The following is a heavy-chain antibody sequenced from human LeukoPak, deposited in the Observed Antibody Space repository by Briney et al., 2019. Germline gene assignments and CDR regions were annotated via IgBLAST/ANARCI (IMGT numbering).Heavy chain of an antibody. D-gene: IGHD6-13*01. CDR3: AREVLGTEQQLVSYYYGMDV. Sequence: SVKVSCKASGGTFSSYTISWVRQAPGQGLEWMGRIIPILGIANYAQKFQGRVTVTADKSTSTAYMELSSLRSEDTAVSYCAREVLGTEQQLVSYYYGMDVWGQGTTVTVSS. CDR1: GGTFSSYT. CDR2: IIPILGIA. V-gene: IGHV1-69*04. J-gene: IGHJ6*02.